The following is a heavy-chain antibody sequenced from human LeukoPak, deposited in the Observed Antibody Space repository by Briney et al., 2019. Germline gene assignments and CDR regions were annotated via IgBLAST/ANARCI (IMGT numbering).Heavy chain of an antibody. Sequence: NSGESLRISCKGSGYSFTSYWIGWVRQMPGKGLEWMGIIYPGDSDTRYSPSFQGQVTISADKSISTAYLQWSSLKASDTAMYYCARQLPLNYDILTGCFDYWGQGTLVTVSS. CDR2: IYPGDSDT. CDR1: GYSFTSYW. J-gene: IGHJ4*02. V-gene: IGHV5-51*01. CDR3: ARQLPLNYDILTGCFDY. D-gene: IGHD3-9*01.